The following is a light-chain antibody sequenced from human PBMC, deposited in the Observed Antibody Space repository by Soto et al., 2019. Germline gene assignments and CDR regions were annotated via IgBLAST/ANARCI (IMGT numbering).Light chain of an antibody. CDR3: QQYNNWNT. V-gene: IGKV3-15*01. J-gene: IGKJ5*01. CDR2: GAS. Sequence: EIVMTQSPATLSVSPGERATLSCRASQSVSSNLAWYQQKPGQAPRLLIYGASTRATGTPARFSGSGSGTEFTLTISSLQSEDFAVYYCQQYNNWNTFGQGTRLEIK. CDR1: QSVSSN.